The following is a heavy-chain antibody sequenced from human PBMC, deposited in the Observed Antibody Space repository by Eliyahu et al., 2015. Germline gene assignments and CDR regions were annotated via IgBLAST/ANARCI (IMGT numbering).Heavy chain of an antibody. CDR1: GYTFIDYF. D-gene: IGHD3-3*01. CDR3: ARDGLWSNNWFHP. CDR2: INPKSGDT. J-gene: IGHJ5*02. Sequence: QVQLVQSGTEVKKPGASVKVSCKASGYTFIDYFIHWVRQAPGQGLEWMAWINPKSGDTNYAQKFQGRVTMTRDTSTSTAYMDLTRLRSDDTALYYCARDGLWSNNWFHPWGQGTLVTVSS. V-gene: IGHV1-2*02.